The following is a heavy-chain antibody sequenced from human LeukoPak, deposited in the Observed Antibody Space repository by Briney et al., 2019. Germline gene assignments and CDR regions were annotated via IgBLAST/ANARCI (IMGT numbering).Heavy chain of an antibody. Sequence: SETLSLTCTVSGGSISSYYWSWIRQPAGKGLEWIGRIYTSGSTNYNPSLKSRVTMSVDASKNQFSLKLSSVTAADTAVYYCAREAALNNDYGDYYYYYMDVWGKGTTVTISS. CDR1: GGSISSYY. J-gene: IGHJ6*03. V-gene: IGHV4-4*07. CDR3: AREAALNNDYGDYYYYYMDV. CDR2: IYTSGST. D-gene: IGHD4-17*01.